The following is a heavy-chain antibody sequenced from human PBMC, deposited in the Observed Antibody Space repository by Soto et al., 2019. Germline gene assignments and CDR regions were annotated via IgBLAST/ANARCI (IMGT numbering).Heavy chain of an antibody. V-gene: IGHV3-23*01. CDR3: VKNSGWFNS. CDR1: GFMFSTTD. CDR2: IEGSGTIT. Sequence: GGSLRLSCAASGFMFSTTDMSWVRQAPGKGLEWVTTIEGSGTITYYADSVRGRFTISRDNSKNTVYLQMDSLTADDKAVYYCVKNSGWFNSWGQGTQVTVYS. J-gene: IGHJ5*01. D-gene: IGHD3-10*01.